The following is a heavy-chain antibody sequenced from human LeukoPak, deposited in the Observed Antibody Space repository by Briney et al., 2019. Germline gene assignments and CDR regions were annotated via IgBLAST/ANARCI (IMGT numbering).Heavy chain of an antibody. Sequence: SETLSLTCTVCGGSISSGGYYWSWIRQHPGKGLEWIGYIYYSGSTYYNPSLKSRVTISVDTSKNQFSLKLSSVTAADTAVYYCARLYGSGSYYNDFDYWGQGTLVTVSS. CDR3: ARLYGSGSYYNDFDY. D-gene: IGHD3-10*01. J-gene: IGHJ4*02. V-gene: IGHV4-31*03. CDR1: GGSISSGGYY. CDR2: IYYSGST.